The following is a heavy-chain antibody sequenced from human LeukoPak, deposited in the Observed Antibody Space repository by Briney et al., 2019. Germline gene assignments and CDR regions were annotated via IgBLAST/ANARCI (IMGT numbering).Heavy chain of an antibody. Sequence: ASVKVSCKASGYQFISYTMSWVRQATGQGLEWMGWMNPNSGNTGYAQKFQGRVTMTRNTSISTAYLELSSLRSDDTAVYYCASRTVNSGSLLPFDYWGQGTLVTVSS. J-gene: IGHJ4*02. V-gene: IGHV1-8*01. CDR3: ASRTVNSGSLLPFDY. CDR1: GYQFISYT. D-gene: IGHD1-26*01. CDR2: MNPNSGNT.